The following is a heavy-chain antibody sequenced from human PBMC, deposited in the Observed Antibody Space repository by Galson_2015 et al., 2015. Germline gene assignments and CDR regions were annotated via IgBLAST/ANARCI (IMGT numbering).Heavy chain of an antibody. CDR2: ISYDGSNK. V-gene: IGHV3-30-3*01. J-gene: IGHJ4*02. Sequence: SLRLSCAASGFTFSSYAMHWVRQAPGKGLEWVAVISYDGSNKYYADSVKGRFTISRDNSKNTLYLQMNSLRAEDTAVYYCARSEQQLGKYYFDYWGQGTLVPVSS. D-gene: IGHD6-13*01. CDR1: GFTFSSYA. CDR3: ARSEQQLGKYYFDY.